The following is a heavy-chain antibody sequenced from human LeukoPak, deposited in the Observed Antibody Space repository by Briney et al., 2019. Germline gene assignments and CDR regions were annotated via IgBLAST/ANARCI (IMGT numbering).Heavy chain of an antibody. CDR2: IYYSGST. Sequence: SETLSLTCTVSGGSISSSSYYWGWIRLPPGKGLEWIGSIYYSGSTYYNPSLRSRVTISVDTSKNHFSLGLSSVTAADTAVYYCARDRLWFGDPSFDYWGQGTLVTVSS. CDR1: GGSISSSSYY. J-gene: IGHJ4*02. D-gene: IGHD3-10*01. CDR3: ARDRLWFGDPSFDY. V-gene: IGHV4-39*02.